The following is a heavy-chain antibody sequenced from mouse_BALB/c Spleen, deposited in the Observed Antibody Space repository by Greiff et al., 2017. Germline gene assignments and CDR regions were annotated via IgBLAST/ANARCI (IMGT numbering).Heavy chain of an antibody. CDR1: GYTFTDYA. J-gene: IGHJ2*01. V-gene: IGHV1-67*01. CDR3: ARSSWITTGLYYFDY. D-gene: IGHD2-4*01. Sequence: VQLQQSGPELVRPGVSVKISCKGSGYTFTDYAMHWVKQSHAKSLEWIGVISTYYGNTNYNQKFKGKATMTVDKSSSTAYMELARLTSEDSAIYYCARSSWITTGLYYFDYWGQGTTLTVSS. CDR2: ISTYYGNT.